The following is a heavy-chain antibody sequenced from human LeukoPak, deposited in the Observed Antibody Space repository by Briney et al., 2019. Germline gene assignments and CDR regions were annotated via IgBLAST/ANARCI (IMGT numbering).Heavy chain of an antibody. J-gene: IGHJ5*02. CDR1: GYTFTSYD. CDR2: MNPNSGNT. V-gene: IGHV1-8*01. CDR3: ARGGYDFWSGYSNHNWFDP. D-gene: IGHD3-3*01. Sequence: ASVKVSCKASGYTFTSYDINWVRQATGQGLEWMGWMNPNSGNTGYAQKFQGRVTMTRNTSISTAYMELSSLRSDDTAVYYCARGGYDFWSGYSNHNWFDPWGQGTLVTVSS.